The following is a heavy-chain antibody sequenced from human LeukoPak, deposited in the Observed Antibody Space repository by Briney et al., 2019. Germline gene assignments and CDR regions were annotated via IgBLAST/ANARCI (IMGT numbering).Heavy chain of an antibody. Sequence: GGSLRLSCAASGFTFSSYEMNWVRQAPGKGLEWVSYISSSGSTIYYADSVKGRFTISRDNAKNSLYLQMNSLRAEDTAVYYCARAFSSGWPRLAFDIWGKGKMVTVSS. CDR2: ISSSGSTI. CDR1: GFTFSSYE. V-gene: IGHV3-48*03. D-gene: IGHD6-19*01. J-gene: IGHJ3*02. CDR3: ARAFSSGWPRLAFDI.